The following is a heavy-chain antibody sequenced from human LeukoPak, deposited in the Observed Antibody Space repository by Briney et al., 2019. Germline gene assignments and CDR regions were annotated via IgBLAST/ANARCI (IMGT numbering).Heavy chain of an antibody. CDR1: GFTFSDYS. J-gene: IGHJ1*01. V-gene: IGHV3-21*01. CDR2: ISRSSRHV. Sequence: PGGSLRLSCAASGFTFSDYSMYWVHQAPGKGLEWVSSISRSSRHVYYAGSVKGRFTISRDSAKNSLYLQMNSLRAEDMAVYFCVRDLMGSGSTTAYLHHWGQGTLVTVSS. CDR3: VRDLMGSGSTTAYLHH. D-gene: IGHD1-1*01.